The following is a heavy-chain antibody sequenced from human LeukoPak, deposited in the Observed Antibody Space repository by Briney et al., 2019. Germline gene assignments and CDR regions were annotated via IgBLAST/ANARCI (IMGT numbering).Heavy chain of an antibody. V-gene: IGHV1-18*01. CDR3: ARSLDPYYYDSSGYCFDY. CDR1: GYTFTSYG. J-gene: IGHJ4*02. Sequence: ASVKVSCKASGYTFTSYGISWVRQAPGQGLEWMGWISAYNGNTNCAQRLQGRVTMTTDTSTSTAYMELRSLRSDDTAVYYCARSLDPYYYDSSGYCFDYWGQGTLVTVSS. CDR2: ISAYNGNT. D-gene: IGHD3-22*01.